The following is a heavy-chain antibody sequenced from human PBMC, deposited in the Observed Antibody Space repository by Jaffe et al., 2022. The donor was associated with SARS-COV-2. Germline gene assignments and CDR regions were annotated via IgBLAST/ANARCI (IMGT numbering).Heavy chain of an antibody. D-gene: IGHD2-21*02. CDR2: IHSDGSST. CDR1: GFTFNYYW. V-gene: IGHV3-74*01. Sequence: EVQLLESGGGFVQPGGSLRLSCAASGFTFNYYWMHWVRQAPGKGLMWVSRIHSDGSSTNYADSVRGRFTISRDNAENTLSLQMNSLTAEDTAVYFCARGDRGAFDLWGQGTLVTVSS. J-gene: IGHJ4*02. CDR3: ARGDRGAFDL.